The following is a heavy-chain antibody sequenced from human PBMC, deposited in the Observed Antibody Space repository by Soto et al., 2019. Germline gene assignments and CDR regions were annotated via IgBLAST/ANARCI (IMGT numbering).Heavy chain of an antibody. D-gene: IGHD4-17*01. CDR2: ISGSGDST. CDR3: AKRTVGWYFDL. Sequence: EVQLLESGGGLVQPGGSLRLSCAASGFTFSSYAMSWVRQVPGKGLEWVSAISGSGDSTYYADSVKGRFTISRDNSKNTQYLQMNSLRAEDTAVYYCAKRTVGWYFDLWGRGTLVTVSS. CDR1: GFTFSSYA. J-gene: IGHJ2*01. V-gene: IGHV3-23*01.